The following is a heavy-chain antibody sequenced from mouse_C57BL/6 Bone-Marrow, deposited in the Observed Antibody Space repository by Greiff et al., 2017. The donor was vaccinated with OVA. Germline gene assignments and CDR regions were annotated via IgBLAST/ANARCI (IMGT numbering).Heavy chain of an antibody. CDR3: ARSHYDYDDYFDY. V-gene: IGHV1-81*01. CDR1: GYTFTSYG. CDR2: IYPRSGNT. Sequence: VKLMESGAELARPGASVKLSCKASGYTFTSYGISWVKQRTGQGLEWIGEIYPRSGNTYYNEKFKGKATLTADKSSSTAYMELRSLTSEDSAVYFCARSHYDYDDYFDYWGQGTTLTVSS. J-gene: IGHJ2*01. D-gene: IGHD2-4*01.